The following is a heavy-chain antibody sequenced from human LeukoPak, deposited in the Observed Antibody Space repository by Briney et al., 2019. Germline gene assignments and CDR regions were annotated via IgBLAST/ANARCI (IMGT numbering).Heavy chain of an antibody. CDR3: ARDLQGTDAGMDV. Sequence: GASVKVSCKASGGTFSSYAISWVRQAPGQGLEWMGGIIPIFGTANYAQKFQGRVTITADESTSTAYMELSSLRSEDTAVYYCARDLQGTDAGMDVWGQGTTVTVSS. J-gene: IGHJ6*02. V-gene: IGHV1-69*13. D-gene: IGHD1-1*01. CDR1: GGTFSSYA. CDR2: IIPIFGTA.